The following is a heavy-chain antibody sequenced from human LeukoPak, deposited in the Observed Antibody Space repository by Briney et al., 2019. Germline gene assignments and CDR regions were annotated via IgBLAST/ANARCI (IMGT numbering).Heavy chain of an antibody. D-gene: IGHD6-19*01. CDR2: IRTLLGTA. CDR3: GRDIGKNIPLAGPLQY. J-gene: IGHJ1*01. Sequence: GGAVXVSCKASGGTFNDCTVTGVGQAPGQGVEGMGEIRTLLGTAKYAQKFQERVTISADESTSTAYMELSSLSSEDTAVYFCGRDIGKNIPLAGPLQYWGQGTLVTVSS. V-gene: IGHV1-69*16. CDR1: GGTFNDCT.